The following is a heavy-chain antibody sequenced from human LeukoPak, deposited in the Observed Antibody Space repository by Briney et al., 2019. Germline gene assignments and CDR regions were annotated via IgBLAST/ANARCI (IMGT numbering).Heavy chain of an antibody. V-gene: IGHV5-51*01. CDR3: ARRAVAGYYFDS. D-gene: IGHD6-19*01. CDR1: GYSFTSYW. J-gene: IGHJ4*02. CDR2: IYPGDSNT. Sequence: GESLKISCQGSGYSFTSYWIVWARQMPGKGLEWMGSIYPGDSNTKYSPSFQGQVTISADKSISTAYLQWSSLKASDTAMYYCARRAVAGYYFDSWGQGTLVTVSS.